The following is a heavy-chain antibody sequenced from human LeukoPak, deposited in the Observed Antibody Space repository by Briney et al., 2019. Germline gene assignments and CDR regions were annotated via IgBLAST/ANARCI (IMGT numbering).Heavy chain of an antibody. J-gene: IGHJ3*02. Sequence: GESLKISCKGSGSSFTTYWIGWVRQMPGKGLEWMGIIYPRDSDTRYSPSFQGQVTISADKSITTAYLQWSSLKASDTAMYYCARRHLSARAFDIWGQGTMVTVSS. V-gene: IGHV5-51*01. CDR1: GSSFTTYW. CDR2: IYPRDSDT. CDR3: ARRHLSARAFDI. D-gene: IGHD3-16*01.